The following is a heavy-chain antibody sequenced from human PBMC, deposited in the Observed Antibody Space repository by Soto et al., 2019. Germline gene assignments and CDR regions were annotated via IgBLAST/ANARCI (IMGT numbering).Heavy chain of an antibody. D-gene: IGHD3-22*01. CDR2: TRNKANSYTT. CDR1: GFTFSDHY. Sequence: EVQLVESGGGLVQPGGSLRLSCAASGFTFSDHYMDWVRQAPGKGLEWVGRTRNKANSYTTEYAASVKGTFPISRDDSKNSMYLQMKSLKTEDTAVYYCARDQSYYDSSGYDIWGRGTLVTVSS. J-gene: IGHJ2*01. CDR3: ARDQSYYDSSGYDI. V-gene: IGHV3-72*01.